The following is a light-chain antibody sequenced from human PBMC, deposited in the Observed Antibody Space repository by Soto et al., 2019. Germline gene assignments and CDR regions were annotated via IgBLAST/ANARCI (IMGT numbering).Light chain of an antibody. J-gene: IGKJ3*01. CDR3: QQYGSSPVT. CDR1: QSVSSSY. Sequence: EIVLTQSPGTLSWSPGERATLSCRASQSVSSSYLAWYQQKPGQAPRLLIYGASSRPTGIPDRFSGRGSGTDFTLTISRLEPEDFAVYYCQQYGSSPVTFGPGTKVDIK. V-gene: IGKV3-20*01. CDR2: GAS.